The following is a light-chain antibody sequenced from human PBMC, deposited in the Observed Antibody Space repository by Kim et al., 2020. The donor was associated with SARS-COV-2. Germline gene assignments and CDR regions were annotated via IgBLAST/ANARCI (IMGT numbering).Light chain of an antibody. V-gene: IGKV1-5*03. J-gene: IGKJ1*01. Sequence: ESVGDRVTITCRASQSINIWLAWYQQKPGKAPKLLIYKASSLESGVPSRFSGSESGTEFTLTISSLQPDDFATYYCQQYNTYPWTFGQGTKVDIK. CDR3: QQYNTYPWT. CDR2: KAS. CDR1: QSINIW.